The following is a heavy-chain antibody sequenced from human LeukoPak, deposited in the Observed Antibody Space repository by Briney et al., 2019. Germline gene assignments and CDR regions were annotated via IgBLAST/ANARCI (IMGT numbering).Heavy chain of an antibody. D-gene: IGHD3-22*01. V-gene: IGHV4-34*01. CDR3: ARPDDSSGSYYYSFKY. CDR1: GGSFSSYY. Sequence: PSETLSLTCAVYGGSFSSYYWSWIRQPPGKGLEWIGEINHSGRTNYNPSLKSRLTISVDTSKNQFSLKLSYVTAADTAVYYCARPDDSSGSYYYSFKYWGQGTLVTVSS. J-gene: IGHJ4*02. CDR2: INHSGRT.